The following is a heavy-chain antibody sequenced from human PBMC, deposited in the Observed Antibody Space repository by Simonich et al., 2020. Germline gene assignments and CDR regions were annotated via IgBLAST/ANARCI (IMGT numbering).Heavy chain of an antibody. CDR1: GYTFTGYY. J-gene: IGHJ6*02. V-gene: IGHV1-2*06. Sequence: QVQLVQSGAEVKKPGASVKVSCKASGYTFTGYYMHWVRRAPGQGLEWTEQNHPKRGGTNYEQQLQGLVTMTRDTSISTAYMELSRLRSDDTAVYYGATGIAARYYYYGMDVWGQGTTVTVSS. CDR2: NHPKRGGT. D-gene: IGHD6-6*01. CDR3: ATGIAARYYYYGMDV.